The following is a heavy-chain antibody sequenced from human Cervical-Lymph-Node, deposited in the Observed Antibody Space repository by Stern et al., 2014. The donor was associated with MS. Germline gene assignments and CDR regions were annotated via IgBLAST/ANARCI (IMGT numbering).Heavy chain of an antibody. CDR2: YYSGSA. Sequence: QLQLQESGPGLVKPSETLSLTCTVSGDSAGSGNYYWSWIRQAPGKGLEWIGYYSGSADYNPSLKSRVTISVDTSKNQYSLRLSSVTAADTAVYFCACGYDFWSGFLVYWGQGTLVTVSS. V-gene: IGHV4-61*01. CDR1: GDSAGSGNYY. J-gene: IGHJ4*02. CDR3: ACGYDFWSGFLVY. D-gene: IGHD3-3*01.